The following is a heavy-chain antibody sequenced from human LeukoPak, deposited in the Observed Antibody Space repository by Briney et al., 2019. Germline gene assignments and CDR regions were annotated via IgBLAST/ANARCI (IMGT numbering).Heavy chain of an antibody. Sequence: SETLSLTCTVSGGSISSGSYYWSWIRQPAGKGLEWIGRIYTSGSTNYNPSLKSRVTISVDTSKNQFSLKLSSVTAADTAVYYRARGPYMGPGAYYFDYWGQGTLVTVSS. D-gene: IGHD7-27*01. CDR2: IYTSGST. J-gene: IGHJ4*02. CDR1: GGSISSGSYY. CDR3: ARGPYMGPGAYYFDY. V-gene: IGHV4-61*02.